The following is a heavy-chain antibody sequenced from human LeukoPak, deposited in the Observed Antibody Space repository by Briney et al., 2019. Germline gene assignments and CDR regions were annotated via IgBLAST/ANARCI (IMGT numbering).Heavy chain of an antibody. CDR2: IFTTGTT. D-gene: IGHD1-26*01. CDR3: AGDRRTSGWYAS. Sequence: GGSLRLSCVLSGFTVSSTYISWFHQTPGKGLEWVSVIFTTGTTYYADSVKGRFTLSRDNFENTVHLQMSSLTAEDTAVYYCAGDRRTSGWYASWGQGTLVTVSS. V-gene: IGHV3-53*01. CDR1: GFTVSSTY. J-gene: IGHJ5*01.